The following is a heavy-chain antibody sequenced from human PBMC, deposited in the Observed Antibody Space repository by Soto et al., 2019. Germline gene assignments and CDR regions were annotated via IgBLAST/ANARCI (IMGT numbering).Heavy chain of an antibody. Sequence: GGSLRLSCVVSGFSFSSVWMTWVRQAPGKGLECVANIKYDGSEEYYVDSVKGRFTISRDNAKNSLYLQMNSLRDEDMAVYYCARDVYCVSSSCSFLPDVWGQGTTVTVSS. CDR1: GFSFSSVW. CDR2: IKYDGSEE. J-gene: IGHJ6*02. D-gene: IGHD2-2*01. V-gene: IGHV3-7*01. CDR3: ARDVYCVSSSCSFLPDV.